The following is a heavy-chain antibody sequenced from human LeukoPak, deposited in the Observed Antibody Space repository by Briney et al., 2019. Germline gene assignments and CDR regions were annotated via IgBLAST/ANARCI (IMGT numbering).Heavy chain of an antibody. CDR1: GGTFSSYA. V-gene: IGHV1-69*06. D-gene: IGHD6-13*01. J-gene: IGHJ4*02. CDR3: ASEYSSSWYYY. CDR2: IIPIFGTT. Sequence: GSSVKVSCKATGGTFSSYAISWVRQAPGQGLEWVGGIIPIFGTTNYAQKFQGRITITADKSTSTAYMELSSLRSEDTAVYYCASEYSSSWYYYWGQGTLVTVSS.